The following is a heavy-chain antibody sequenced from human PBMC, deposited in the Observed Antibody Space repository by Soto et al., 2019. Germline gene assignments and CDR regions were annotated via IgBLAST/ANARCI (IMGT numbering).Heavy chain of an antibody. D-gene: IGHD3-3*01. J-gene: IGHJ4*02. CDR1: GGSISSYY. Sequence: PSETLSLTCTVSGGSISSYYWSWIRQPPGKGLEWIGNIYYSGSTNYNPSLKSRLTISVDTSKNQFSLKLSPVTAADTAVYYCARGVRFLELFSENFFDYWGQGTLVTVSS. CDR3: ARGVRFLELFSENFFDY. CDR2: IYYSGST. V-gene: IGHV4-59*01.